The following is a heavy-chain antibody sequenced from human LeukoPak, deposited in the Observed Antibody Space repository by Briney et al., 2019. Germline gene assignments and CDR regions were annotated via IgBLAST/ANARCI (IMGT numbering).Heavy chain of an antibody. J-gene: IGHJ4*02. V-gene: IGHV4-30-2*01. CDR1: GGSISSGGYS. CDR3: ARGPTRTSLFFDY. D-gene: IGHD2-2*01. Sequence: RASETLSLTCAVSGGSISSGGYSWSWIRQPPGKGLEWIGYIYHSGSTYYNPSLKSRVTISVDRSKNQFSLKLSSVTAADTAVYYCARGPTRTSLFFDYWGQGTLVTVSS. CDR2: IYHSGST.